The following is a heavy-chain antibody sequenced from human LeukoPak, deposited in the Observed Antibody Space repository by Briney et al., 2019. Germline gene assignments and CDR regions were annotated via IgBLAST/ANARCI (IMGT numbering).Heavy chain of an antibody. J-gene: IGHJ4*02. CDR3: ARRGTHDSSGYYYYHFDY. D-gene: IGHD3-22*01. CDR2: IYPGDSDT. CDR1: GYSFTSYR. V-gene: IGHV5-51*01. Sequence: GESLKIYCKGSGYSFTSYRIGWVRQMPGKGLEWMGIIYPGDSDTRYSPSFQGQVTISADKSISTAYLQWSSLKASDTAMYYCARRGTHDSSGYYYYHFDYWGQGTLVTVSS.